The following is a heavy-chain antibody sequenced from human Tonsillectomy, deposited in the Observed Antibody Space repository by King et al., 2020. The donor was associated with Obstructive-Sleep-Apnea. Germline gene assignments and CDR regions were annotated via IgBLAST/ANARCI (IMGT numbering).Heavy chain of an antibody. CDR3: AGEGYCGGACPLTPHYYYGMDV. CDR1: GYTFTSYG. V-gene: IGHV1-18*04. J-gene: IGHJ6*02. Sequence: QLVQSGAEVKKPGASVKVSCKASGYTFTSYGISWVRQAPGQGLEWMGWISAYNGNTNYAQKLQGRVTMTTDTSTSTAYMELRSLRSDDTAVYYCAGEGYCGGACPLTPHYYYGMDVWGQGTTVTVSS. CDR2: ISAYNGNT. D-gene: IGHD2-21*02.